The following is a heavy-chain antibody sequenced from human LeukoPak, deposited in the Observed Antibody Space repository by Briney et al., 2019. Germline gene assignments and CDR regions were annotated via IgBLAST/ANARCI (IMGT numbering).Heavy chain of an antibody. J-gene: IGHJ6*03. V-gene: IGHV4-39*01. CDR1: GGSISSSSYY. CDR3: ASLGGIAARPENGVGYYYYMDV. CDR2: IYYNGSA. Sequence: SETQSLTCTVSGGSISSSSYYWGWIRQPPGKGLEWIGSIYYNGSAYYNPSLKSRVTISVDTSKNQFSLKLSSVTAADTAVYYCASLGGIAARPENGVGYYYYMDVWGKGTTVTVSS. D-gene: IGHD6-6*01.